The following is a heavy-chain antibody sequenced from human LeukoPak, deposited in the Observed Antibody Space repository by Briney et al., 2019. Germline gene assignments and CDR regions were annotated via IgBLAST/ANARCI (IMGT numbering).Heavy chain of an antibody. J-gene: IGHJ4*02. V-gene: IGHV1-2*02. D-gene: IGHD6-13*01. CDR2: INPNSGGT. Sequence: GASVTVSCKASGYTFTGNYMHWVRQAPGQGLEWMGWINPNSGGTNYAQKFQGRVTMTRDTSISTAYMELSRLRSDDTAVYYCARAQSAAGYSASFFDYWGQGTLVTVSS. CDR3: ARAQSAAGYSASFFDY. CDR1: GYTFTGNY.